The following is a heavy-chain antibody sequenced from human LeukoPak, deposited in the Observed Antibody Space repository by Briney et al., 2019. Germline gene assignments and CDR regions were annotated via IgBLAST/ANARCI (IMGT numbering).Heavy chain of an antibody. CDR3: ARERITMVRGVIITAEGLDY. CDR1: GYTFTSYG. J-gene: IGHJ4*02. Sequence: ASVKVSCKASGYTFTSYGISWVRQAPGQGLEWLGWISAYNGNTNYAQKLQGRVTMTTDTSTSTAYMELRSLRSDDTAVYYCARERITMVRGVIITAEGLDYWGQGTLVTVSS. D-gene: IGHD3-10*01. CDR2: ISAYNGNT. V-gene: IGHV1-18*01.